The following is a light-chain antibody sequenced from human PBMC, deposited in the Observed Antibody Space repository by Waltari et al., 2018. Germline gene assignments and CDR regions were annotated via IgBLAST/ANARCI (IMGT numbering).Light chain of an antibody. CDR2: GNN. V-gene: IGLV3-19*01. CDR3: SSRDNSGNRP. Sequence: SSELTQDPDVSVALGQTVRITCQGASLRTSYASWYLQKPGQAPLLLIYGNNNRPSGIPDRFSGSSSGNTASLTITWSQAEDEADYYCSSRDNSGNRPFGGGTKLTVL. CDR1: SLRTSY. J-gene: IGLJ3*02.